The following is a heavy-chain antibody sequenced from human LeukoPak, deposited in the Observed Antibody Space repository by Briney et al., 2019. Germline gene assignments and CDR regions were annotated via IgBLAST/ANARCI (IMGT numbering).Heavy chain of an antibody. CDR1: GFTFSSYG. CDR2: IWYDGSNK. V-gene: IGHV3-33*08. D-gene: IGHD4-11*01. J-gene: IGHJ6*02. Sequence: GGSLRLSCAASGFTFSSYGMHWVRQAPGKGLEWVAVIWYDGSNKYYADSVKGRFTISRDNSKNTLYLQMNSLRAEDTAVYYCARDGVSTVTSYGMDVWGQGTTVTVSS. CDR3: ARDGVSTVTSYGMDV.